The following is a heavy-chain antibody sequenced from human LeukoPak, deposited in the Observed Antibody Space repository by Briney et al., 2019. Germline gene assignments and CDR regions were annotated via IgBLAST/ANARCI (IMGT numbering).Heavy chain of an antibody. Sequence: GSVKVSCKASGYTFTSYGISWVRQAPGQGLEWMGWISAYNGNTNYAQKLQGRVTMTTDTSTSTAYMELRSLRSDDTAVYYCARDLIVALNGGWFDPWGQGTLVTVSS. CDR2: ISAYNGNT. CDR1: GYTFTSYG. V-gene: IGHV1-18*01. J-gene: IGHJ5*02. D-gene: IGHD2-15*01. CDR3: ARDLIVALNGGWFDP.